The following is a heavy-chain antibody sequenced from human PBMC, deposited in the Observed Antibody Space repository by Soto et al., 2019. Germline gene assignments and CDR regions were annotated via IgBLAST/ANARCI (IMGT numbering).Heavy chain of an antibody. CDR1: GYTFTTYY. J-gene: IGHJ6*02. CDR3: ARDQDRRQLIPLRDFYYYYAMDV. V-gene: IGHV1-46*01. Sequence: ASVKVSCKASGYTFTTYYMHWVRQAPRQGLEWMGIITPSGGSTSYAQKFQGRVTMTRDTSTSTVYMELSSLRSEDMAVYYCARDQDRRQLIPLRDFYYYYAMDVWGQGTKVTVSS. CDR2: ITPSGGST. D-gene: IGHD6-13*01.